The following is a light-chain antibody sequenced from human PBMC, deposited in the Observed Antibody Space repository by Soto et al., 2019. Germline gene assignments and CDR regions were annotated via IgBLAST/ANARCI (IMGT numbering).Light chain of an antibody. V-gene: IGKV3-15*01. Sequence: EIVKLRSPATLCFSPGETATLSFRAPQNIRRNLAWYQHKPGQPPRLLIYGASTRATGIPGRFSGSGSGTEFTLTISSLQSEDFAVYYCQHYYNWPRTFGEGTKVDIK. CDR2: GAS. CDR3: QHYYNWPRT. J-gene: IGKJ1*01. CDR1: QNIRRN.